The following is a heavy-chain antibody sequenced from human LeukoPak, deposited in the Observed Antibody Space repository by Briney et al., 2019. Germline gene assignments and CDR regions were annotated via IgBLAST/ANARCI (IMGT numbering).Heavy chain of an antibody. CDR1: GFPFSNSA. J-gene: IGHJ4*02. Sequence: GGSLRLSCAASGFPFSNSAIHWVRQASGKGLEWVGRIRNRPNSYATAYAESVRGRFTISRDDSKNRAFLQMNSLKTEDTAVYYCTRLLSGDYFDYWGQGTLVTVSS. CDR3: TRLLSGDYFDY. D-gene: IGHD1-26*01. V-gene: IGHV3-73*01. CDR2: IRNRPNSYAT.